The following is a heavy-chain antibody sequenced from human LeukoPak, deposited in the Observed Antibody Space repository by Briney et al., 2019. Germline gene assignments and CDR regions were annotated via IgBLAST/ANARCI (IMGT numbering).Heavy chain of an antibody. V-gene: IGHV4-38-2*01. J-gene: IGHJ3*02. CDR1: GYSISSGYY. D-gene: IGHD3-3*01. Sequence: SETLSLTCAVSGYSISSGYYWGSIRQPPEKGLEWIITISHSGTTYYNPSLKGRVTISVDTSKNQFSLKLRSVTTADTAVYYCARQAYYDFWSGHYSRGVEDTFDIWGQGTMVSVSS. CDR3: ARQAYYDFWSGHYSRGVEDTFDI. CDR2: ISHSGTT.